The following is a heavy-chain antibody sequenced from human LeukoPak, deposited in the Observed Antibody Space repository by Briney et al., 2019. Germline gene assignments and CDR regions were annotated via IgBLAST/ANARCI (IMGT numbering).Heavy chain of an antibody. CDR1: GGSFSGYY. Sequence: SETLSLTCAVYGGSFSGYYWSWIRQPPGKGLEWIGEINHSGSTNYNPSLKSRVTISVDTSKNQLSLKLGSVTAADTAVYYCARGPVAATRWAAYYYYYGMDVWGQGTTVTVSS. CDR2: INHSGST. D-gene: IGHD2-15*01. J-gene: IGHJ6*02. CDR3: ARGPVAATRWAAYYYYYGMDV. V-gene: IGHV4-34*01.